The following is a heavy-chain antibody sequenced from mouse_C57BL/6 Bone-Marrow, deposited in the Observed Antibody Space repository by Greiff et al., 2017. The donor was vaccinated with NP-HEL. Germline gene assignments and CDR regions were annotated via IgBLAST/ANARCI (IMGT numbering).Heavy chain of an antibody. CDR2: IDPSDSET. V-gene: IGHV1-52*01. CDR3: ARPYDYYYYAMDY. D-gene: IGHD2-4*01. Sequence: VQLQQPGAELVRPGSSVKLSCKASGYTFTSYWMHWVKQRPIQGLEWIGNIDPSDSETHYNQKFKDKATLTVDKSSSTAYMQLSSLTSEDSAVYYCARPYDYYYYAMDYWGQGTSVTVSS. J-gene: IGHJ4*01. CDR1: GYTFTSYW.